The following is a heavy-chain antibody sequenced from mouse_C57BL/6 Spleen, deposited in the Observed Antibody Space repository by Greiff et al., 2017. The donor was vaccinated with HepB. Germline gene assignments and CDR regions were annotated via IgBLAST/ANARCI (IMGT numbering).Heavy chain of an antibody. J-gene: IGHJ4*01. CDR1: GFTFSDYG. Sequence: DVKLVESGGGLVQPGGSLKLSCAASGFTFSDYGMAWVRQAPRKGPEWVAFISNLAYSIYYADTVTGRFTISRENAKNTLYLEMSGLRSEDTAMYYCARQGSTTVVAPMDYWGQGTSVTVSS. CDR2: ISNLAYSI. D-gene: IGHD1-1*01. V-gene: IGHV5-15*01. CDR3: ARQGSTTVVAPMDY.